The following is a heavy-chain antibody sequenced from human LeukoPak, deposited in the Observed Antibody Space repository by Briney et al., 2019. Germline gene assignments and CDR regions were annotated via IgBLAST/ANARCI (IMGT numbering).Heavy chain of an antibody. CDR1: GFTFSSYG. CDR3: ARVGSHSGSLSLIKRNYYYYYYMDV. CDR2: IKQDGSEK. Sequence: GGSLRLSCAASGFTFSSYGMYWVRQAPGKGLEWVANIKQDGSEKYYVDSVKGRFTISRDNAKNSLYLQMNSLRAEDTAVYYCARVGSHSGSLSLIKRNYYYYYYMDVWGKGTTVTISS. J-gene: IGHJ6*03. D-gene: IGHD3-10*01. V-gene: IGHV3-7*01.